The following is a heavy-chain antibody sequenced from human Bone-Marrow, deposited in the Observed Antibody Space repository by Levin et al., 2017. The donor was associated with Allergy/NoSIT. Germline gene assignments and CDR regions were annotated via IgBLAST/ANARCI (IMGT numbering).Heavy chain of an antibody. D-gene: IGHD7-27*01. V-gene: IGHV3-43*01. Sequence: GGSLRLSCAASGFTFDDYTMHWVRQAPGKGLEWVSLISWDGGSTYYADSVKGRFTISRDNSKNSLYLQMNSLRTEDTALYYCAKDIFGTGELDYWGQGTLVTVSS. CDR1: GFTFDDYT. J-gene: IGHJ4*02. CDR3: AKDIFGTGELDY. CDR2: ISWDGGST.